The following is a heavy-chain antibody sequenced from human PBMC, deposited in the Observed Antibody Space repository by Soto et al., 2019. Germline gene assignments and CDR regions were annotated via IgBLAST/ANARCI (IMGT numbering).Heavy chain of an antibody. D-gene: IGHD4-4*01. V-gene: IGHV3-9*01. Sequence: LRLSCAASGFTFDDYAMHWVRQAPGKGLEWVSGISWNSGSIGYADSVKGRFTISRDNARNSLYLQMNSLRTEDTALYYCAKTTTLDDYSNHLFDYWGRGTLVTVYS. CDR1: GFTFDDYA. CDR2: ISWNSGSI. CDR3: AKTTTLDDYSNHLFDY. J-gene: IGHJ4*02.